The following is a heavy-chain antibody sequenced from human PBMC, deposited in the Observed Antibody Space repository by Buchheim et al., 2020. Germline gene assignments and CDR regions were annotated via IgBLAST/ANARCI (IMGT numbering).Heavy chain of an antibody. D-gene: IGHD1-7*01. V-gene: IGHV3-48*02. CDR2: ISSSSSTI. CDR1: GFTFSSYS. J-gene: IGHJ4*02. Sequence: EVQLVESGGGLVQPGGSLRLSCAASGFTFSSYSMNWVRQAPGKGLEWVSYISSSSSTIYYADSVKGRFPISRDNAKNSLYLQMNSLRDEDTAVYYCARAVYNWNYRASIFDYWGQGTL. CDR3: ARAVYNWNYRASIFDY.